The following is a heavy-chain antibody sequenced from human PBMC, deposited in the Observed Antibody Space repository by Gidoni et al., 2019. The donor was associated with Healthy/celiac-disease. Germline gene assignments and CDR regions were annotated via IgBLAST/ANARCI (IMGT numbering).Heavy chain of an antibody. V-gene: IGHV3-30-3*01. CDR1: GGTFSSYA. CDR2: ISYDGSNK. J-gene: IGHJ6*02. CDR3: ARSSSWFRYYYGMDV. Sequence: QVQLVESGGGVVQPGRSLRLSCAAAGGTFSSYAMHWVRQAPGKGLEWVAVISYDGSNKYYADSVKGRFTISRDNSKNTLYLQMNSLRAEDTAVYYCARSSSWFRYYYGMDVWGQGTTVTVSS. D-gene: IGHD6-13*01.